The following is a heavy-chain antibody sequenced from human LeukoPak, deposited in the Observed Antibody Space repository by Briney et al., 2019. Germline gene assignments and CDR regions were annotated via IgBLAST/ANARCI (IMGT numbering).Heavy chain of an antibody. CDR2: IYHSGST. D-gene: IGHD2-2*01. Sequence: SGTLSLTCAVSGGSISSSNWWSWVRQPPGKGLEWIGEIYHSGSTNYNPSLKSRVTISVDKSKNQFSLKLSSVTAADTAVYYCARDVRYCSSTSCYSSIQDWGQGTLVTVSS. V-gene: IGHV4-4*02. J-gene: IGHJ4*02. CDR3: ARDVRYCSSTSCYSSIQD. CDR1: GGSISSSNW.